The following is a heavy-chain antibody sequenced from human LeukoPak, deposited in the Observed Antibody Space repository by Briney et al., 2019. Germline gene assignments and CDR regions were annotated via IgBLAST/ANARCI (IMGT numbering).Heavy chain of an antibody. J-gene: IGHJ6*02. Sequence: KPGGSLRLSCAASGFTFSDYYMSWIRQAPGKGLEWVSHISSSGRLMQYADSVKGRFTITRDNAQNFMSLQMNSLKPEDTAVYYCARDTNNGLDVWGRGTTVTVSS. CDR3: ARDTNNGLDV. D-gene: IGHD1-20*01. CDR1: GFTFSDYY. CDR2: ISSSGRLM. V-gene: IGHV3-11*01.